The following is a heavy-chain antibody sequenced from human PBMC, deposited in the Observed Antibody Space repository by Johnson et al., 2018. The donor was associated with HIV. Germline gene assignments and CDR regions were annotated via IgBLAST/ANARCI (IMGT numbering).Heavy chain of an antibody. CDR1: GFSFDSHA. D-gene: IGHD3-10*01. Sequence: EVQLVESGGGLVQPGGSLRLSCAASGFSFDSHAINWVRQAPGKGLQWVSAISYSGSSTYYADSVKGRFTISRDNSKNTLYLQMNSLRAEDTAVYYCAREFPITMVRGVMIGDAFDIWGQGTMVTVSS. CDR3: AREFPITMVRGVMIGDAFDI. V-gene: IGHV3-23*04. CDR2: ISYSGSST. J-gene: IGHJ3*02.